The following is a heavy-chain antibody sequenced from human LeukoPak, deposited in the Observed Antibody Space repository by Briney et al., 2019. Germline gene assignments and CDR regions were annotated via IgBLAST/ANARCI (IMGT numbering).Heavy chain of an antibody. CDR1: GFTFSGYW. D-gene: IGHD3-9*01. CDR2: IDHYGTGT. Sequence: GGSLRLSCAASGFTFSGYWMHWVRQVPGKGLVWVSRIDHYGTGTSYADSVKGRSTISRDNAKNTLYLQMNSLRVEDTAVYYCTKNVLTGYYRLYYFDYWGQGTMVTVSS. J-gene: IGHJ4*02. V-gene: IGHV3-74*01. CDR3: TKNVLTGYYRLYYFDY.